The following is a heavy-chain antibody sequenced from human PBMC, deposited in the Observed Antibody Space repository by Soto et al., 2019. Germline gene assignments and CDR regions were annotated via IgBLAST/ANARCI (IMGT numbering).Heavy chain of an antibody. J-gene: IGHJ1*01. Sequence: GGSLRLSCAASGFTFDDYAMHWVRQAPGKGLEWVSGISWNSGSIGYADSVKGRFTISRDNAKNSLYLQMNSLRAEDTALYYCAKDNPGFQHWGQGTLVTVSS. CDR3: AKDNPGFQH. CDR2: ISWNSGSI. V-gene: IGHV3-9*01. CDR1: GFTFDDYA.